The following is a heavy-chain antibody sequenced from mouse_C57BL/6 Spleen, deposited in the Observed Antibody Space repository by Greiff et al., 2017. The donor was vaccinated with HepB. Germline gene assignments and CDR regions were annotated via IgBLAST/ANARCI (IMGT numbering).Heavy chain of an antibody. Sequence: EVQLVESGGGLVKPGGSLKLSCAASGFTFSSYAMSWVRQTPEKRLAWVATISDGGSYTYYPANVKGRFTISRDNAKNNLYLQMSNLKYEYTAMYYCAKAYYSNYGFAYWGQGTLVTVSA. CDR2: ISDGGSYT. J-gene: IGHJ3*01. CDR1: GFTFSSYA. CDR3: AKAYYSNYGFAY. V-gene: IGHV5-4*01. D-gene: IGHD2-5*01.